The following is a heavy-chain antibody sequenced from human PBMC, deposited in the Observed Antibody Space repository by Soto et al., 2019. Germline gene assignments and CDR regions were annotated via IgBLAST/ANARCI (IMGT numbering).Heavy chain of an antibody. D-gene: IGHD2-21*01. CDR2: MSFDGNSK. CDR3: ARGRSVIDHDDFEY. V-gene: IGHV3-30-3*01. CDR1: GFTFSSYS. J-gene: IGHJ4*02. Sequence: QVQLVDAGGGVVEPGRSLRLSCAASGFTFSSYSMHWVRQAPGKGLEWVAAMSFDGNSKYFADSVKGRFTISRDNSKNTLSLQMNSLGADDSAVYYCARGRSVIDHDDFEYWGQGTLVTVSS.